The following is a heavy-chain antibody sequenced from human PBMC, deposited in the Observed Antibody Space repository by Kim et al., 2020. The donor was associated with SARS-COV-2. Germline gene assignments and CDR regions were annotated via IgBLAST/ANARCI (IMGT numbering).Heavy chain of an antibody. V-gene: IGHV3-15*01. Sequence: GGSLRLSCAASGFTFSNAWMSWVRQAPGKGLEWVGRIKSKTDGGTTDYAAPVKGRFTISRDDSKNTLYLQMNSLKTEDTAVYYCTTGARITIFGERLGYYGMDVWGQGTTVTVSS. CDR1: GFTFSNAW. CDR3: TTGARITIFGERLGYYGMDV. D-gene: IGHD3-3*01. CDR2: IKSKTDGGTT. J-gene: IGHJ6*02.